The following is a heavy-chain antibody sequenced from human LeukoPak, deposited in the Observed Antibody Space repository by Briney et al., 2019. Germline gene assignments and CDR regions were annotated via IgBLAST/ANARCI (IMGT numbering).Heavy chain of an antibody. D-gene: IGHD6-19*01. CDR3: ARDLAVAGTSNWFDP. CDR1: GYSISSGYY. Sequence: SEPLSLTCTVSGYSISSGYYWGWIRQPPGKGLEWIGSIYHSGSTYYSPSLKSRVTISVDTSKNKFSLKLSSVTAADTAVYYCARDLAVAGTSNWFDPWGQGTLLTVSS. V-gene: IGHV4-38-2*02. J-gene: IGHJ5*02. CDR2: IYHSGST.